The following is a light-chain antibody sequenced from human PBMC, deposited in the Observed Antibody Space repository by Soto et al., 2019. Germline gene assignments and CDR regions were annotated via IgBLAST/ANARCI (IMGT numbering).Light chain of an antibody. Sequence: QSALTQPASVSGSPGQSITISCTGTSSDVGAYNSVSWYQQHPGKAPKLMIYNVSNRHSWVSNRFSGSKSGNTASLTISGLQAEDEADYYCSSYTSSSTYVFGSGTKLTVL. J-gene: IGLJ1*01. CDR3: SSYTSSSTYV. CDR2: NVS. V-gene: IGLV2-14*03. CDR1: SSDVGAYNS.